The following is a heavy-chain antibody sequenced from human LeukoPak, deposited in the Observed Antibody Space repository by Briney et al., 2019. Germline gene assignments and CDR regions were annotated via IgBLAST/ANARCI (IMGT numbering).Heavy chain of an antibody. CDR3: GRDIVGGGDGY. CDR1: GFTFTKHW. J-gene: IGHJ4*02. D-gene: IGHD2-21*02. V-gene: IGHV3-7*01. CDR2: IKEDGSVK. Sequence: GGSLRLSCVASGFTFTKHWMSWVRQAPGRGLEWVANIKEDGSVKNYVDSVKGRFTISRDNARNSVSLQMNSLRAEDTAMYYCGRDIVGGGDGYWGQGTLVTVSS.